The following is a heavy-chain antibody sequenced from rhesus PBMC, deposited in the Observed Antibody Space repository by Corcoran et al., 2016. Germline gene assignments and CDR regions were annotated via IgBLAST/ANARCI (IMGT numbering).Heavy chain of an antibody. CDR2: FYGSGGST. CDR1: GGSISSNY. J-gene: IGHJ4*01. D-gene: IGHD5-30*01. CDR3: ARCGYSGYSCNY. Sequence: QVQLQESGPGLVKPSETLSLTCAVSGGSISSNYWSWIRQAPGKGLEWIGRFYGSGGSTDYNPSLNSRVTISTNTSKNQFSLKLSSVTAADTAVYYCARCGYSGYSCNYWGQGVLVTVSS. V-gene: IGHV4-160*01.